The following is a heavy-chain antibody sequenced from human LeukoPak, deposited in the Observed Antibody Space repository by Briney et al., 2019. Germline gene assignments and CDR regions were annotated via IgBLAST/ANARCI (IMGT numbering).Heavy chain of an antibody. Sequence: GGSLRLSCAASGFTVSDSYMSWVRQAPGRGLEWVSVIYGAGATYYSDSVKGRFTISRDNSKNTLYLQMTSLRVEDTAFYYCATLRPASRHYFQNWGQGALVTVSS. D-gene: IGHD4-17*01. CDR2: IYGAGAT. CDR3: ATLRPASRHYFQN. J-gene: IGHJ4*02. CDR1: GFTVSDSY. V-gene: IGHV3-53*01.